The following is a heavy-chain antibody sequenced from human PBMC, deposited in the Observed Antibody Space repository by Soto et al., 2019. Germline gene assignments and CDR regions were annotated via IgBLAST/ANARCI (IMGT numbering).Heavy chain of an antibody. J-gene: IGHJ4*02. CDR2: IYYSGST. V-gene: IGHV4-39*02. Sequence: SETLSLTCTVSGVSIRSSTYYWGWIRQPPGKGLEWIGSIYYSGSTHYNPSLKSRVTMTTATSTNTVFLELRSLKSDDTAIYYCARDRLRGYDSSGFYSWGQGTMVTVSS. D-gene: IGHD3-22*01. CDR3: ARDRLRGYDSSGFYS. CDR1: GVSIRSSTYY.